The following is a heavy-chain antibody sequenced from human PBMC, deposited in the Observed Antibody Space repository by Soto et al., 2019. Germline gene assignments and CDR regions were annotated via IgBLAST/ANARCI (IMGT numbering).Heavy chain of an antibody. D-gene: IGHD2-2*02. CDR1: GGTFSSYT. V-gene: IGHV1-69*02. CDR3: AMEYCSSTSCYRDY. Sequence: QVQLVQSGAEVKKPGSSVKVSCKASGGTFSSYTISWVRQAPGQGLEWMGRIIPILGIANYAQKFQGRVTLTADKATSTAYMALSSLRSEDTAVYYCAMEYCSSTSCYRDYWGQGTLVTVSS. J-gene: IGHJ4*02. CDR2: IIPILGIA.